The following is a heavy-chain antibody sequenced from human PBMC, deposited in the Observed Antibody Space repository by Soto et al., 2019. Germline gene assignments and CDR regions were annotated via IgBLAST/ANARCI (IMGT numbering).Heavy chain of an antibody. Sequence: SVKVSCKASGGTFSSYTISWVRQAPGQGLEWMGRIIPILGIANYAQKFQGRVTITADKSTSTAYMELSSLRSENTAVYYCAREDDILTGYPLPYYYYYMDVWGKGTTVTVSS. CDR3: AREDDILTGYPLPYYYYYMDV. D-gene: IGHD3-9*01. CDR2: IIPILGIA. V-gene: IGHV1-69*04. J-gene: IGHJ6*03. CDR1: GGTFSSYT.